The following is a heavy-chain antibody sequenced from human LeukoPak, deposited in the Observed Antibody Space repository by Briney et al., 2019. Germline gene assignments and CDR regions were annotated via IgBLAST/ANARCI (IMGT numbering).Heavy chain of an antibody. CDR3: ARGEWIQLWLPDY. CDR2: INPNSGGT. J-gene: IGHJ4*02. D-gene: IGHD5-18*01. Sequence: ASVKVSCKASGYTFTGYYMHWVRQAPGQGLEWMGWINPNSGGTNYAQKLQGRVTMTTDTSTSTAYMELRSLRSDDTAVYYCARGEWIQLWLPDYWGQGTLVTVSS. CDR1: GYTFTGYY. V-gene: IGHV1-2*02.